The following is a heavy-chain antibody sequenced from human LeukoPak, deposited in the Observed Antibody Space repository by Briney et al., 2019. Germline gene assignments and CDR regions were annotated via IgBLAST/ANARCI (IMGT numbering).Heavy chain of an antibody. D-gene: IGHD2-2*03. Sequence: GGSLRLSCAASGFTVSSNDISWVRQAPGKGLECISVIYSGGSTDYADSVKGRLTISRDNSKNTLYLQMNSLRAEDTAVYYCARHGYCSSTSCYLGGRAYYYYYYMDVWGKGTTVTISS. CDR1: GFTVSSND. CDR2: IYSGGST. V-gene: IGHV3-53*01. CDR3: ARHGYCSSTSCYLGGRAYYYYYYMDV. J-gene: IGHJ6*03.